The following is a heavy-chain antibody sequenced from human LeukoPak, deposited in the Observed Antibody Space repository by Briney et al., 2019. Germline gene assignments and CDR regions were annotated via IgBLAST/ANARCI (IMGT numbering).Heavy chain of an antibody. V-gene: IGHV3-7*01. D-gene: IGHD6-19*01. J-gene: IGHJ5*01. CDR2: IKPDGSET. CDR3: ATAVSVAGDS. CDR1: GFIFSTNW. Sequence: GGSLRLSCAASGFIFSTNWMSGFRQAPGKGLEWVAYIKPDGSETYYVDSVKGRFTISRDNAKNSLYLQMYSLRADDTAVYYCATAVSVAGDSWGQGTLVTVSS.